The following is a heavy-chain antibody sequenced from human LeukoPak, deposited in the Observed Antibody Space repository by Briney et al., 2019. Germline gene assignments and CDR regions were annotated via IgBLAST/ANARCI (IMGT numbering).Heavy chain of an antibody. D-gene: IGHD3-10*01. CDR1: GGSFSDYY. V-gene: IGHV4-59*01. CDR2: MYYSGGT. Sequence: SETLSLTCAVYGGSFSDYYWTWIRQPPGKGLEWIGNMYYSGGTNYNPSLNSRVTISVDTSKNQVSLRLSSVTAADTAVYYCARGKIWSPVYFSYWGQGILVTVSS. J-gene: IGHJ4*02. CDR3: ARGKIWSPVYFSY.